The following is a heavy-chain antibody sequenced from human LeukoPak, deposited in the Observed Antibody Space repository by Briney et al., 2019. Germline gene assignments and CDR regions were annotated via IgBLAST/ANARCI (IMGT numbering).Heavy chain of an antibody. J-gene: IGHJ5*02. Sequence: GGSLRLSXAASGFTFSSYAMSWVRQAPGKGLEWVAAISGSGGSTYYADSVKGRFTISRDNSKNTLYLQMNSLRAEDTAVYYCAKDPDYDFWSGYYFSDWFDPWGQGTLVTVSS. V-gene: IGHV3-23*01. CDR2: ISGSGGST. CDR3: AKDPDYDFWSGYYFSDWFDP. CDR1: GFTFSSYA. D-gene: IGHD3-3*01.